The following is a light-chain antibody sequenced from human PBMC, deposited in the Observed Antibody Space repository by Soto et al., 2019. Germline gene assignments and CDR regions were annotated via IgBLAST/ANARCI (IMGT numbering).Light chain of an antibody. J-gene: IGKJ1*01. Sequence: EIVLTQSPGTLSLSPGESATLSCRASQTVTNNYLAWYQQKPGQAPRLLIYGASSRAIHIPHRFTGSGSGADFTLTLSRLEPEDFAVYYCQQYGSSPRTFGPGTKVEIK. CDR2: GAS. CDR1: QTVTNNY. V-gene: IGKV3-20*01. CDR3: QQYGSSPRT.